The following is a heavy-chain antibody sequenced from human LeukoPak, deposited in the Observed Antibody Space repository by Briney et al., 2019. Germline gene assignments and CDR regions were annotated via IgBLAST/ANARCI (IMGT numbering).Heavy chain of an antibody. V-gene: IGHV3-53*01. J-gene: IGHJ4*02. D-gene: IGHD3-10*01. CDR3: GRGMRDYYGLDY. CDR1: GFTVSSNY. Sequence: GGSLRLSCAASGFTVSSNYMSWVRQAPGKGLEWVSVIYSGGSTYYADSVKGRFTISRDNAKNTLYLQMNRLTVEDTAVYYCGRGMRDYYGLDYWGQGFLVTVSS. CDR2: IYSGGST.